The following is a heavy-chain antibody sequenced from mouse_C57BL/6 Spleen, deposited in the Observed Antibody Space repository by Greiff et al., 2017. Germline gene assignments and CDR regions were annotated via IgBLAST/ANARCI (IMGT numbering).Heavy chain of an antibody. CDR2: IYPGSGST. CDR3: VKNYYGSSYPFAY. Sequence: QVQLQQPGAELVKPGASVKMSCKASGYTFTSYWITWVKQRPGQGLEWIGDIYPGSGSTNYNEKFKSKATLTVDTSSSTAYMQLSSLTSEDSAVYYCVKNYYGSSYPFAYWGQGTLVTVSA. V-gene: IGHV1-55*01. J-gene: IGHJ3*01. CDR1: GYTFTSYW. D-gene: IGHD1-1*01.